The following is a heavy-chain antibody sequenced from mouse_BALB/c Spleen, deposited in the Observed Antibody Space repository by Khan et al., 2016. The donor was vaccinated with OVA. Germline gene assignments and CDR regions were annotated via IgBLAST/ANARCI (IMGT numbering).Heavy chain of an antibody. D-gene: IGHD3-1*01. Sequence: VQLQQSGGGVVRPGTSVKISCKASGYTFTNFWLGWIHQRPGHGLEWIGDIYPGGDYTNYNEKFKGQATLTVDKSSSTANLQLSSLTSEDYAVDCCARWATGYLDDWGAGTTVTVSS. J-gene: IGHJ1*01. CDR2: IYPGGDYT. CDR1: GYTFTNFW. V-gene: IGHV1-63*01. CDR3: ARWATGYLDD.